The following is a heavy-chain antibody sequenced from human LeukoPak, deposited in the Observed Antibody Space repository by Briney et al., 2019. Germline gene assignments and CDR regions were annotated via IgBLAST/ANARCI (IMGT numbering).Heavy chain of an antibody. D-gene: IGHD5-12*01. J-gene: IGHJ4*02. V-gene: IGHV1-18*01. Sequence: ASVKVSCKASAYTFTNYGISWVRQAPGQGLEWMGWISAKTGNTYYAQKFQGRVTMTTDTSTSTAFMELRSLRSDDTAVYYCARAVISYSAYYYTYLDYWGQGSLVTVSA. CDR1: AYTFTNYG. CDR3: ARAVISYSAYYYTYLDY. CDR2: ISAKTGNT.